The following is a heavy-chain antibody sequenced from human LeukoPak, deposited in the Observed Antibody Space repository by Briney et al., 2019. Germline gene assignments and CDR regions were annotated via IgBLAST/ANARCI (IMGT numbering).Heavy chain of an antibody. CDR2: INHSGST. CDR3: ARRNEVPAARENNNWFDP. V-gene: IGHV4-34*01. D-gene: IGHD2-2*01. Sequence: SETLSLTCAVYGGSFSGYYWSWIRQPPGKGLEWIGEINHSGSTNYNPSLKSRVTISVDTSKNQFSLKLSSVTAADTAVYYCARRNEVPAARENNNWFDPWGQGTLVTVSS. J-gene: IGHJ5*02. CDR1: GGSFSGYY.